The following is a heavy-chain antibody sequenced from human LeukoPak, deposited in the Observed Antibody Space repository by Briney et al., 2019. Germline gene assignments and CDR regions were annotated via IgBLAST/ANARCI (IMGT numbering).Heavy chain of an antibody. D-gene: IGHD7-27*01. V-gene: IGHV3-48*01. CDR2: ISGSSSTI. Sequence: PGGSLRLSCAASGFTFSRTTMNWVRQAPGKGLEWVSFISGSSSTIYYADSVKGRFTISIDNAKNSLYLQMNSLRAEDTALYHCAKNWGSFSWFFDLWGRGTLVTVSS. J-gene: IGHJ2*01. CDR1: GFTFSRTT. CDR3: AKNWGSFSWFFDL.